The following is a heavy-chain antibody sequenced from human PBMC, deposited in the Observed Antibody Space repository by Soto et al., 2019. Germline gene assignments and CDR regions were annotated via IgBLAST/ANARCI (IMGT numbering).Heavy chain of an antibody. CDR2: IIPIFGTA. CDR3: AAMDYSNTYYYSGMDV. CDR1: GGPFSSYA. D-gene: IGHD4-4*01. V-gene: IGHV1-69*13. Sequence: SVKVSCKASGGPFSSYAISWVRQAPGQGLEGMGGIIPIFGTANYAQKFQGRVSITADESTSTAYMELSSLRSEDTAVYYCAAMDYSNTYYYSGMDVWGQGTTVTVSS. J-gene: IGHJ6*02.